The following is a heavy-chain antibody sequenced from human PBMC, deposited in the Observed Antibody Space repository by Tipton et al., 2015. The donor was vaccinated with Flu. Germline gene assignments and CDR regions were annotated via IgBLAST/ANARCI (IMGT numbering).Heavy chain of an antibody. CDR2: IRGSDNII. D-gene: IGHD3-3*01. Sequence: QVQLVQSGGGLVKPGGSLRLSCAASGFRFSDYYMSWIRQAPGKGLEWVSHIRGSDNIINYADSVKGRFTISRDNAKNSLYLQMNSLRAEDTAIYYCARDHPPSITVLGEITDYFGMDVWGQGTTVTVSS. CDR3: ARDHPPSITVLGEITDYFGMDV. CDR1: GFRFSDYY. J-gene: IGHJ6*02. V-gene: IGHV3-11*01.